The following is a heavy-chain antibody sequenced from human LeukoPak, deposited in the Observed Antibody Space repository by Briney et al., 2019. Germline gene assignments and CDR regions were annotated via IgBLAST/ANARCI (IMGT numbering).Heavy chain of an antibody. CDR1: GFTFNNAW. CDR2: INHSGST. Sequence: GSLRLSCTASGFTFNNAWMSWIRQPPGKGLEWIGEINHSGSTKYNPSLKSRVTISVDTSKNQFSLKLSSVTAADTAVYYCARFIAAAGTRAFDIWGQGTMVTVSS. V-gene: IGHV4-34*08. J-gene: IGHJ3*02. CDR3: ARFIAAAGTRAFDI. D-gene: IGHD6-13*01.